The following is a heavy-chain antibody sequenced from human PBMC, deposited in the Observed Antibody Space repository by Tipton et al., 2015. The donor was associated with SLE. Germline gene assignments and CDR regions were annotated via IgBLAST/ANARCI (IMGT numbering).Heavy chain of an antibody. V-gene: IGHV4-30-2*01. CDR1: GGSISSGGYS. D-gene: IGHD6-13*01. Sequence: TLSLTCAVSGGSISSGGYSWSWIRQPPGKGLEWIGYIYHSGSTYYNPSLKSRVTISVDRSKNQFSLKLSSVTAADTAVYYCARVIAAAGTDYWGQGTLVTVSS. CDR3: ARVIAAAGTDY. J-gene: IGHJ4*02. CDR2: IYHSGST.